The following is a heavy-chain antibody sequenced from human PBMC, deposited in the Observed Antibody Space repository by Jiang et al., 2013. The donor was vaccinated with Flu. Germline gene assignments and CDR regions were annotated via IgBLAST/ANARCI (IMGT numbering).Heavy chain of an antibody. CDR1: GFSLSTSGMC. Sequence: LTLTCTFSGFSLSTSGMCVSWIRQPPGKALEWLARIDWDDDKYYSTSLKTRLTISKDTSKNQVVLTMTNMDPVDTATYYCARATGYYYGMDVWGKGPTVTVSS. CDR2: IDWDDDK. J-gene: IGHJ6*04. D-gene: IGHD3-10*01. V-gene: IGHV2-70*11. CDR3: ARATGYYYGMDV.